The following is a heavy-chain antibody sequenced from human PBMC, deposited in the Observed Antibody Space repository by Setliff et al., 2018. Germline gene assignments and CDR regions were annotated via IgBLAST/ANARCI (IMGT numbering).Heavy chain of an antibody. Sequence: SETLSLTCAVYGGPFSGYYWSWIRQPPGKGLEWIGEINHSGSTNYNPSLKSRVTISVDTSKNHFSLKLSSVTAADTAVYYCARQSVRGLADNNWFDPWGQGTLVTVS. V-gene: IGHV4-34*01. D-gene: IGHD2-15*01. CDR2: INHSGST. CDR3: ARQSVRGLADNNWFDP. J-gene: IGHJ5*02. CDR1: GGPFSGYY.